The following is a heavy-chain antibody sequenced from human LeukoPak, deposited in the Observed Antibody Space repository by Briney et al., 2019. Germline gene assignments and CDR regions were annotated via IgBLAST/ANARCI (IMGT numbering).Heavy chain of an antibody. CDR2: SYYSGST. V-gene: IGHV4-59*08. Sequence: SETLSLTCTVSGGPTKISYWTGIGNPPEKELNGFGKSYYSGSTKYNPSLQSRVTISLDTPNNQFSLKLNFVTAADTAVYYCARHEKCSTGRCSTGRWFDPWGQGTLVTVSS. CDR1: GGPTKISY. D-gene: IGHD2-15*01. CDR3: ARHEKCSTGRCSTGRWFDP. J-gene: IGHJ5*02.